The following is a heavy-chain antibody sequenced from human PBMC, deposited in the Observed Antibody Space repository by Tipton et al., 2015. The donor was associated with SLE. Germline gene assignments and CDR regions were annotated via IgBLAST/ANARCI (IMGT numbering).Heavy chain of an antibody. CDR2: ISSSSSYI. Sequence: SLRLSCAASGFTFSSYSMNWVCQALGKGLEWVSSISSSSSYIYYAESVKGRFTISREIAKNSLYLQMNSLRAEDTAVYYFARGFGGSTWNLLDYWGQGTLVTVSS. J-gene: IGHJ4*02. CDR3: ARGFGGSTWNLLDY. D-gene: IGHD6-13*01. CDR1: GFTFSSYS. V-gene: IGHV3-21*01.